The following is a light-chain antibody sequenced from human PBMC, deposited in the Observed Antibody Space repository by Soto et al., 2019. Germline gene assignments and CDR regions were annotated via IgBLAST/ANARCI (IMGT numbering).Light chain of an antibody. CDR1: SSDVGGYKY. CDR3: NSYAGSTYV. Sequence: QSVLTQPPSASGSPGQSVTIACTGTSSDVGGYKYVSWYQQHPGKAPKLILYEVSKRPSGVPDRFSGSKSGNTASLTVSGLQAEDAADYYCNSYAGSTYVFGNGTKVTVL. J-gene: IGLJ1*01. V-gene: IGLV2-8*01. CDR2: EVS.